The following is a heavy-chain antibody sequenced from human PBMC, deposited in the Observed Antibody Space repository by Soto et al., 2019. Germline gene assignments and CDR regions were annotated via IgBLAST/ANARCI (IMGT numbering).Heavy chain of an antibody. CDR2: IYYTGST. V-gene: IGHV4-39*01. D-gene: IGHD1-1*01. CDR1: GGSISSSTHY. CDR3: ARQNGPFDY. Sequence: QLQLQESGPGLVKPSETLSLTCTVSGGSISSSTHYWGWIRQPPGKGLEWIGTIYYTGSTDYNPSLRSRVNIFVDTSQNQFSLRLSSVTAADTAVYYCARQNGPFDYWGQGTLVTVSS. J-gene: IGHJ4*02.